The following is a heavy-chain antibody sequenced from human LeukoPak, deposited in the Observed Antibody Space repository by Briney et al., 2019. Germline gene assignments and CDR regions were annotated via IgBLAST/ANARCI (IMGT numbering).Heavy chain of an antibody. D-gene: IGHD3-10*01. CDR1: GFIFDIYA. V-gene: IGHV3-23*01. CDR3: ARGDEPRHHYGSGYFDY. CDR2: ISGSGGST. J-gene: IGHJ4*02. Sequence: GGSLRLSCAASGFIFDIYAMSWVRQAPGKGLEWVSGISGSGGSTYYADSVKGRFTISRDYSKKTLYLQVNSLRAEDTAVYYCARGDEPRHHYGSGYFDYWGQGTLVTVSS.